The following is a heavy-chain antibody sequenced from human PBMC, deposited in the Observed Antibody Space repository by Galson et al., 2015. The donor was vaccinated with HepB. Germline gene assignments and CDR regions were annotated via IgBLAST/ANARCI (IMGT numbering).Heavy chain of an antibody. CDR2: ISGSDDGT. CDR3: AKGMAGSCTRVLCYSFDY. D-gene: IGHD2-8*02. J-gene: IGHJ4*02. Sequence: SLRLSCAASGFTFSTYAMSWVRQTPGQGLEWVAAISGSDDGTYHAASVRGRFTISRGDSKNPLYLPMKRLRAEDTAPYYCAKGMAGSCTRVLCYSFDYWGQGSLVTVSS. V-gene: IGHV3-23*01. CDR1: GFTFSTYA.